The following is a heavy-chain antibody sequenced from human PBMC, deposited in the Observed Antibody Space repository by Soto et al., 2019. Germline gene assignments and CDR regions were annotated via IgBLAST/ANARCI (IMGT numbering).Heavy chain of an antibody. Sequence: GSLRLSCAASGFTVSSKYMTWVRQAPGKGLEWVSLIQSGGTTYYADSVKGRFTISRDTAKNTLHLQMNSLRAEDTAVYYCAREGYYYDSSDYGLDYWGQGTLVTVSS. CDR1: GFTVSSKY. V-gene: IGHV3-66*01. CDR2: IQSGGTT. J-gene: IGHJ4*02. CDR3: AREGYYYDSSDYGLDY. D-gene: IGHD3-22*01.